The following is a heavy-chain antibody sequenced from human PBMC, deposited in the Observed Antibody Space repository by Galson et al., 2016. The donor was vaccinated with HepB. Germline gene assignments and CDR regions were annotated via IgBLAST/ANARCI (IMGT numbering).Heavy chain of an antibody. V-gene: IGHV1-2*02. CDR3: AREIAGDEYFDY. J-gene: IGHJ4*02. CDR1: RYTFTGYH. CDR2: INPNSGGT. Sequence: SVKVSCKASRYTFTGYHMHWVRQAPGQGLEWMGWINPNSGGTNYAQKFQGRVTMTRDTSISTAYMELSRLRSDDTAVYYCAREIAGDEYFDYWGQGTLVTVSS. D-gene: IGHD3-16*01.